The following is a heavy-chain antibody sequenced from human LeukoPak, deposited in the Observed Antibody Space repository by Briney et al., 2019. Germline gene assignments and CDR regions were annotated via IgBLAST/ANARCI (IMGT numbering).Heavy chain of an antibody. D-gene: IGHD3-22*01. CDR2: IYYGGST. V-gene: IGHV4-39*02. CDR1: GGSISSHLYF. Sequence: SETLSLTCAVSGGSISSHLYFWAWIRQPPGKGLEWIRSIYYGGSTYYNPSLKSRVTISVDTSKDDFSLKLSSVAAADTAMYYCARDWGDSSGYYYNGGFFDYWGQGTLVTVSS. J-gene: IGHJ4*02. CDR3: ARDWGDSSGYYYNGGFFDY.